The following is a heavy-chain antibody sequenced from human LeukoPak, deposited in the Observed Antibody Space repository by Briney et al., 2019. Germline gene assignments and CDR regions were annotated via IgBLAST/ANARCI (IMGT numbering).Heavy chain of an antibody. V-gene: IGHV3-23*01. CDR2: ISDCGGTT. Sequence: GGSLSLSCTASGQPFNLSPMRWLRQAPGKGLEWVSGISDCGGTTYYADSVKGRFTISRDNSKNTLYLQMNSLRAEDTAVYYCATHSYIVDSFTDYWGQGTLVTVSS. CDR1: GQPFNLSP. D-gene: IGHD1-26*01. CDR3: ATHSYIVDSFTDY. J-gene: IGHJ4*02.